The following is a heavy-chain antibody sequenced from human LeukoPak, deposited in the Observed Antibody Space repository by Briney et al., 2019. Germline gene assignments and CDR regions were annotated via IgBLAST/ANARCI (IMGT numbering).Heavy chain of an antibody. J-gene: IGHJ3*02. CDR2: IILIFGMA. V-gene: IGHV1-69*01. Sequence: SSVKVSCKPSVGTFSRYAISCGRQAPGQGREWRGGIILIFGMANYAQKFQGRVTITAGESTSTAYLELSSLRSQDTAVYYCARDQGAREIGYCSGGSCYGDAFDIWGQGTMVTVSS. CDR3: ARDQGAREIGYCSGGSCYGDAFDI. D-gene: IGHD2-15*01. CDR1: VGTFSRYA.